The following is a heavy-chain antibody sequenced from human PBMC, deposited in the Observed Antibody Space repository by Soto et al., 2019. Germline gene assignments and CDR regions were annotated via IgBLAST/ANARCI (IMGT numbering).Heavy chain of an antibody. CDR2: IRDKLNSYAT. CDR3: TRHGSGGDYYGMDV. J-gene: IGHJ6*02. V-gene: IGHV3-73*01. Sequence: EVQLVESGGGLVQPGGSLKLSCAASGFTFSGSTMHWVRQASGKGLEWVGRIRDKLNSYATAYTASVKGRFTISRDDSKNTAYLQMNSLKTDDTAVYYCTRHGSGGDYYGMDVWGHGTTVTVSS. D-gene: IGHD3-16*01. CDR1: GFTFSGST.